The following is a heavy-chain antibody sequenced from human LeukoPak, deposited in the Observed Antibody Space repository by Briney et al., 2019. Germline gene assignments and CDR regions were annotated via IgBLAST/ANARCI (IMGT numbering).Heavy chain of an antibody. D-gene: IGHD6-6*01. CDR2: MNPNSGNT. J-gene: IGHJ6*02. CDR3: ARVRSIAGGYYYYGMDV. CDR1: GYTFTSYD. Sequence: GASVTVACKASGYTFTSYDINWVRQATGQGLEWMGWMNPNSGNTGYPQKFQGRVTMTRNTSISTAYMELSSLRSEDTAVYYCARVRSIAGGYYYYGMDVWGQGTTVTVSS. V-gene: IGHV1-8*01.